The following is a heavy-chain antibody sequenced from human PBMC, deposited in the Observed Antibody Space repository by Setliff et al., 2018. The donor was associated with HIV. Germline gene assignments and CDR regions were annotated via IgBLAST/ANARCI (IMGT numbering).Heavy chain of an antibody. Sequence: VASVKVSCKASRGTFNRYTISWVRQAPGQGLEWMGGIIPMYGTTKYAKKFQGRVTLTADESTSTAYMELSGLKSEDTALYYCASAPPDIVATNDNWYFDVWGRGTLVTVSS. CDR1: RGTFNRYT. CDR3: ASAPPDIVATNDNWYFDV. CDR2: IIPMYGTT. D-gene: IGHD5-12*01. V-gene: IGHV1-69*13. J-gene: IGHJ2*01.